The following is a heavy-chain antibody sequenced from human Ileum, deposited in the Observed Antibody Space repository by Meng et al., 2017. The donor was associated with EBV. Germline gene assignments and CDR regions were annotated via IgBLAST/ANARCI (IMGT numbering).Heavy chain of an antibody. J-gene: IGHJ5*02. CDR1: GGAFGDHA. CDR2: IIPKFGST. CDR3: ARDWAAPGTSWFDL. D-gene: IGHD6-13*01. Sequence: QGLLVQSGAKWKRPWSVVQVSGKTSGGAFGDHAFSWVRQAPGQGPEWMGGIIPKFGSTNYAQRFQARVTITADAFTNTAYMELSSLKSEDTAVYYCARDWAAPGTSWFDLWGQGTLVTVSS. V-gene: IGHV1-69*01.